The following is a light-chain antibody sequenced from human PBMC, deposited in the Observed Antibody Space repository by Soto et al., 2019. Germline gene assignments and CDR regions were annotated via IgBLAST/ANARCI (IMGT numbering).Light chain of an antibody. J-gene: IGKJ2*01. Sequence: DIQMTQSPSTLSASVGDRVTITCRASQSISRRLAWYQHKPGKAPKLLVYKASSLASGVPSRFSGSGAGTEFTLTISSLQPDDFATYYCQQYNIWFTLGQGTKLEIK. V-gene: IGKV1-5*03. CDR3: QQYNIWFT. CDR1: QSISRR. CDR2: KAS.